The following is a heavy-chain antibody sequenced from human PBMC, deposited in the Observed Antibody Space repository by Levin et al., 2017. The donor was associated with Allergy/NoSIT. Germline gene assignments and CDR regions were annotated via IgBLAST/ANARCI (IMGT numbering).Heavy chain of an antibody. CDR2: ISSSGSTI. CDR3: ARDCGYDFWSGYANWFDP. V-gene: IGHV3-11*01. Sequence: PGKGLEWVSYISSSGSTIYYADSVKGRFTISRDNAKNSLYLQMNSLRAEDTAVYYCARDCGYDFWSGYANWFDPWGQGTLVTVSS. J-gene: IGHJ5*02. D-gene: IGHD3-3*01.